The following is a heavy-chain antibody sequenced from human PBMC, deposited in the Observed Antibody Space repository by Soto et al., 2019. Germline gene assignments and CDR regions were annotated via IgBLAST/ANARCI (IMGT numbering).Heavy chain of an antibody. Sequence: QVQLVESGGGVVQPGRSLRLSCAASGFTFSSYAMHWVRQAPGKGLEWVAVISYDGSNKYYADSVKGRFTISRDNSKNMRDLQMSSLRAEDTAVDYCAGLKVGATGGGWDFDYWGQGTLVTVS. CDR3: AGLKVGATGGGWDFDY. CDR1: GFTFSSYA. V-gene: IGHV3-30-3*01. CDR2: ISYDGSNK. J-gene: IGHJ4*02. D-gene: IGHD1-26*01.